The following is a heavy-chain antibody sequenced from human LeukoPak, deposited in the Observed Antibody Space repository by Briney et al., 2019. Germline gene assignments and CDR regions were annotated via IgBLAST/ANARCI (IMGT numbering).Heavy chain of an antibody. CDR3: ARHQGGMDV. J-gene: IGHJ6*02. V-gene: IGHV5-51*01. CDR1: GYSFTTYW. Sequence: GESLKISCKASGYSFTTYWVAWVRQMPGKGLEWMGMISPGDFDTRHTPSFKGQVTISADKSISTAYLQWSSLKASDTAIYYCARHQGGMDVWGQGTTVIVSS. CDR2: ISPGDFDT.